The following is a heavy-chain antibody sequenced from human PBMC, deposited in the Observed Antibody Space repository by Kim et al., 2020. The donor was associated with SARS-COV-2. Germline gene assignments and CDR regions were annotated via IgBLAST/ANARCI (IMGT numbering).Heavy chain of an antibody. CDR3: ANLFSNYYDSSGYFPPYIDY. Sequence: GGSLRLSCAASGFTFSSYAMSWVRQAPGKGLEWVSAISGSGGSTYYADSVKGRFTISRDNSKNTLYLQMNSLRAEDTPVDYCANLFSNYYDSSGYFPPYIDYWGQGTLVTVSS. D-gene: IGHD3-22*01. CDR2: ISGSGGST. V-gene: IGHV3-23*01. CDR1: GFTFSSYA. J-gene: IGHJ4*02.